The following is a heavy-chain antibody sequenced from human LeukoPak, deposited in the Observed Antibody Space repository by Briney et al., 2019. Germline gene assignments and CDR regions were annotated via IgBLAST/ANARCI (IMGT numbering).Heavy chain of an antibody. CDR2: FKTKYNQV. CDR1: GFTFSDYA. Sequence: GGSLRLSCVASGFTFSDYAMNWVRQAPGKGLEWVSTFKTKYNQVYYAESVRGRFTISTDNSKNTVYLQMDSLRAEDTALYYCARSVPDYTRFDYWGQGALVTVSS. CDR3: ARSVPDYTRFDY. J-gene: IGHJ4*02. D-gene: IGHD4-11*01. V-gene: IGHV3-23*05.